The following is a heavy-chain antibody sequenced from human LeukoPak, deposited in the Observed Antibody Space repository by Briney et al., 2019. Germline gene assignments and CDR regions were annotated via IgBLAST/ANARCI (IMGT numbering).Heavy chain of an antibody. Sequence: PGGSLTLTCAASGFTFSTYNMLWARQTPGKGLEWLFYINSGGSAVHYAESVKDRFTFSRDNAKNSLYLQMNSLRVEDTGIYYCARVGSRGDWFDYWGQGIRVTVSS. CDR1: GFTFSTYN. D-gene: IGHD1-26*01. V-gene: IGHV3-48*01. CDR3: ARVGSRGDWFDY. J-gene: IGHJ5*01. CDR2: INSGGSAV.